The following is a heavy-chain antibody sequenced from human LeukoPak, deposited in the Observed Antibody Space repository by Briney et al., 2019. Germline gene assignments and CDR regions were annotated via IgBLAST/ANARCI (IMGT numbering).Heavy chain of an antibody. CDR1: GGSISSSSYY. J-gene: IGHJ4*02. CDR3: ALSWISHSSGYSLPLNFDY. V-gene: IGHV4-39*01. D-gene: IGHD3-22*01. Sequence: PSETLSLTCTVSGGSISSSSYYWSWIRQPPGQGLDWFGSIYYSGSTYYNPTLKSRVTISVDTSKNLFSLKLSSVPAADTAVYYCALSWISHSSGYSLPLNFDYWGQGTLVTVSS. CDR2: IYYSGST.